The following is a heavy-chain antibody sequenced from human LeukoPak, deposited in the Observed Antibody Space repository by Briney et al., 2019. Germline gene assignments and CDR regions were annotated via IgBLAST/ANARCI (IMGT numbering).Heavy chain of an antibody. Sequence: GGSLRLSCSASGFTFNTYAMHWVRQAPGKGLEYVSAIDHNGGTTYYADSVKGRFTISRDNSKNTLYLQMSSLKTEDTAVYYCAPGKFDYWGQGTLVTVSS. V-gene: IGHV3-64D*06. CDR3: APGKFDY. CDR2: IDHNGGTT. CDR1: GFTFNTYA. J-gene: IGHJ4*02.